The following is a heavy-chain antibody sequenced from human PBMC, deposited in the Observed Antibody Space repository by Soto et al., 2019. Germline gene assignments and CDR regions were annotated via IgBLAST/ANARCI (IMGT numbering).Heavy chain of an antibody. V-gene: IGHV1-69*02. CDR3: AMRSSGWYRPFDY. CDR1: GGTFSSYT. J-gene: IGHJ4*02. CDR2: IIPILGIA. D-gene: IGHD6-19*01. Sequence: QVQLVQSGAAVKKPGSSVKVSCKASGGTFSSYTISWVRQAPGQGLEWMGRIIPILGIANYAQKFQGRVTITADKSTSAAYMELSSLRSEDTAVYYCAMRSSGWYRPFDYWGQGTLVTVSS.